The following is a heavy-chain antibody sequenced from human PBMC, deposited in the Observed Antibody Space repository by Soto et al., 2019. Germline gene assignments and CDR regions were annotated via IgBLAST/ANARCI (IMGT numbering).Heavy chain of an antibody. CDR3: ARDPRFGSSSSNGDY. J-gene: IGHJ4*02. CDR2: INHSGST. V-gene: IGHV4-30-4*08. Sequence: QVQLQESGPGLVKPSETLSLTCTVSGGSVSTGSYYWSWIRQPPGKGLEWIGYINHSGSTYYNPSLKSRVTISIDTSENQFSLKVRSVTAADTAVYYCARDPRFGSSSSNGDYWGQGTLVTVSS. CDR1: GGSVSTGSYY. D-gene: IGHD6-6*01.